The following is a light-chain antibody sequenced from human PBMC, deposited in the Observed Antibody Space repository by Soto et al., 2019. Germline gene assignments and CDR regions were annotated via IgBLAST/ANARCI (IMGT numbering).Light chain of an antibody. CDR2: DAS. CDR3: QQFSSYPLT. J-gene: IGKJ4*01. CDR1: QSVSSNY. V-gene: IGKV3-20*01. Sequence: ENVLTQSPGTLSLSPGERATLSCRASQSVSSNYVAWYQQKPGQAPRLLIYDASSRATGIPDRFSGGGSGTDFTLTISRLEPEDFAVYYCQQFSSYPLTFGGGTKVDIK.